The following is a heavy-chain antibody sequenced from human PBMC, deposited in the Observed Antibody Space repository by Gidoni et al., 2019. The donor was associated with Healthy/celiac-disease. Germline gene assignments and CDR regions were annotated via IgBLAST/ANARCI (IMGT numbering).Heavy chain of an antibody. J-gene: IGHJ6*02. D-gene: IGHD2-15*01. V-gene: IGHV3-30*01. CDR1: GFPFSSYA. CDR3: ARDGPADIVVVVAAVLWGMDV. CDR2: ISYDGSNK. Sequence: QVQLVESGGGVVQPGRSLRLSCAASGFPFSSYAMHWVRQAPGKGLEWVAVISYDGSNKYYADSVKGRFTISRDNSKNTLYLQMNSLRAEDTAVYYCARDGPADIVVVVAAVLWGMDVWGQGTTVTVSS.